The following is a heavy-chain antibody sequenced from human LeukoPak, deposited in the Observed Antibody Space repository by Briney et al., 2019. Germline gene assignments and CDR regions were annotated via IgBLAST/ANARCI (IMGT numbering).Heavy chain of an antibody. Sequence: PSGTLSLLCALSGGSLSISYWLSRVRQPPGKGLEWLGVIYPSGSTNYNPTLKNRVTISVDKSRDQFSLNLNFVTASDTALYFCARKRYSSSSYIYGWFDSWGQGTLVTVSS. CDR3: ARKRYSSSSYIYGWFDS. J-gene: IGHJ5*01. CDR1: GGSLSISYW. V-gene: IGHV4-4*02. D-gene: IGHD6-6*01. CDR2: IYPSGST.